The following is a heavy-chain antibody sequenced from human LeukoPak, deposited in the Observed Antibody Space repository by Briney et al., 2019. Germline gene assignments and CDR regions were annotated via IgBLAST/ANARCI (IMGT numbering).Heavy chain of an antibody. D-gene: IGHD6-13*01. V-gene: IGHV4-34*01. CDR2: INHSGST. J-gene: IGHJ5*02. CDR1: GGSFSGYY. CDR3: ARESSSSWYGNWFDP. Sequence: PSETLSLTCAVYGGSFSGYYWSWIRQPPGKGLEWIGEINHSGSTNYNPSLKSRVTISVDTSKNQFSLKLSSVTAADTAVYYCARESSSSWYGNWFDPWGQGTLVTVSS.